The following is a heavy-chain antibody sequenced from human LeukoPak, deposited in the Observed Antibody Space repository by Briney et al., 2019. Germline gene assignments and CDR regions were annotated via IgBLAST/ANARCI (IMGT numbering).Heavy chain of an antibody. D-gene: IGHD6-13*01. V-gene: IGHV3-15*01. Sequence: GGSLRLSCAASGFTFSNAWMSWVRQAPGKGLEWVGRIKSKTDGGPTDYAAPVKGRFTISRDDSKNTLDLQMNSLKSEDPAVHYCTAGPSSSSTYYYYMDVWGKGTTVTVSS. CDR3: TAGPSSSSTYYYYMDV. CDR1: GFTFSNAW. J-gene: IGHJ6*03. CDR2: IKSKTDGGPT.